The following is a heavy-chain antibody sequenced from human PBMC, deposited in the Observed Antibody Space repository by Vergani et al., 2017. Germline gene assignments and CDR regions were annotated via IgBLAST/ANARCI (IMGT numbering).Heavy chain of an antibody. CDR2: IYYSGST. Sequence: QVQLQESGPGLVKPSETLSLTCTVSGGSISSYYWSWIRQPPEKGLEWIGYIYYSGSTNYNPSLKSRVTISVDTSKNQFSLKLSSVTAADTAVYYCARDNQMGYGSADAFDIWGQGTMVTVSS. CDR3: ARDNQMGYGSADAFDI. D-gene: IGHD3-10*01. V-gene: IGHV4-59*01. J-gene: IGHJ3*02. CDR1: GGSISSYY.